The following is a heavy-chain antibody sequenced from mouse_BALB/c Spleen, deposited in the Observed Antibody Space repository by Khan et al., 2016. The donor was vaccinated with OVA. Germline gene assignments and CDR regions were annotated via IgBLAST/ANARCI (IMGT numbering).Heavy chain of an antibody. CDR2: IDPFSGGA. D-gene: IGHD2-2*01. Sequence: EVELVESGPELMKPGSSVKISCKASGYSFTSYYIHWVMQSHGKSLEWIGYIDPFSGGATYNQKFKGKATLTVDKSSSTAYIHLSNLTSEDSAVYFCTRHGYVAWFTYWGQGTLVTVSA. CDR3: TRHGYVAWFTY. CDR1: GYSFTSYY. V-gene: IGHV1S135*01. J-gene: IGHJ3*01.